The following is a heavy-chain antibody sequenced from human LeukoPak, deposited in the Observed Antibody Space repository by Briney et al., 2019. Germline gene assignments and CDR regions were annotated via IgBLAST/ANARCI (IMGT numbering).Heavy chain of an antibody. CDR2: INPKSGGT. V-gene: IGHV1-2*02. Sequence: ASVKVSCKASGYTFTAYYMHWVRQAPGQGLEWMGWINPKSGGTKYAQKFQGRVTMTRDTSISTTYMELTSLRSDDTAVYYCARTLMQFDYRGQGTLVTVSS. CDR3: ARTLMQFDY. CDR1: GYTFTAYY. J-gene: IGHJ4*02.